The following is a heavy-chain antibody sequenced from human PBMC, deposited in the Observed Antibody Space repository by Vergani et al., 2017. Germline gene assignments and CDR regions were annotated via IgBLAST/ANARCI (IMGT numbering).Heavy chain of an antibody. CDR2: IWYDGSNK. CDR1: GFTFSSYG. Sequence: VQLVESGGGLVQPGGSLRLSCAASGFTFSSYGMHWVRQAPGKGLEWVAVIWYDGSNKYYADSVKGRFTISRDNSKNTLYLQMNSLRAEDTAVYYCARDLPIRTYCSSTSCYRTPLGYWGQGTLVTVSS. CDR3: ARDLPIRTYCSSTSCYRTPLGY. D-gene: IGHD2-2*01. V-gene: IGHV3-33*01. J-gene: IGHJ4*02.